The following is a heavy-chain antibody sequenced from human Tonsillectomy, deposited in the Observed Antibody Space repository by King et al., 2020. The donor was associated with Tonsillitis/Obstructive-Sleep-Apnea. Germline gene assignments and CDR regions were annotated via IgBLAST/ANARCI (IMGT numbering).Heavy chain of an antibody. D-gene: IGHD3-22*01. CDR1: GFTFSNAW. J-gene: IGHJ4*02. V-gene: IGHV3-15*07. Sequence: VQLVESGGGLVKPGGSLRLSCAASGFTFSNAWMNWVRQAPGKGLEWVGRIKSKTDGGTTDYAAPVKGRFTIARDDSKNTLYLQMNSLKTKDTAVYYCATGVGHFDSSGYYFDYWGQGTLVTVSS. CDR3: ATGVGHFDSSGYYFDY. CDR2: IKSKTDGGTT.